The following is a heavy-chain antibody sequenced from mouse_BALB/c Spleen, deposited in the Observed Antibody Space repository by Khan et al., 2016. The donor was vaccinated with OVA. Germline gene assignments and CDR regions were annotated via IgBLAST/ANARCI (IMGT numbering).Heavy chain of an antibody. CDR1: GYTFTDYN. Sequence: EVQLQESGPELVKPGASVKISCKASGYTFTDYNMDWVKQSHGKSLEWIGFIYPNDGGTGYNQKFKAKATLTVDISSSTAYMELRSLTSEDSAVYYCTRSGYGSFAYWGQGTLVTVSA. V-gene: IGHV1S29*02. CDR2: IYPNDGGT. D-gene: IGHD1-2*01. J-gene: IGHJ3*01. CDR3: TRSGYGSFAY.